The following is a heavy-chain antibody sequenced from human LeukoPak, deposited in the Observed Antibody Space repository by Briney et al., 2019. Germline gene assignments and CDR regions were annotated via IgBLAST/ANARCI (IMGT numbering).Heavy chain of an antibody. Sequence: SETLSLTCTVSGGSISSGTYYWGWIRQPPGKGLEWIGSMYYSGSTYYNPSLKSRLTISVDTSKNQFSLKLSSVTAADTAIYYCARDLGGNYYGSGSYYKANWFDPWGQGTLVTISS. D-gene: IGHD3-10*01. CDR2: MYYSGST. J-gene: IGHJ5*02. CDR3: ARDLGGNYYGSGSYYKANWFDP. CDR1: GGSISSGTYY. V-gene: IGHV4-39*07.